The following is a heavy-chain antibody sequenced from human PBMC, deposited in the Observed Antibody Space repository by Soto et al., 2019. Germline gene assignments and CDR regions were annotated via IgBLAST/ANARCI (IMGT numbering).Heavy chain of an antibody. CDR2: IYYSGST. J-gene: IGHJ4*02. D-gene: IGHD3-3*01. Sequence: PSETLSLTCTVSGGSISSGDYYWSWIRQPPGKGLEWIGYIYYSGSTYYNPSLKSRVTISVDTSKNQFSLKLSSVNAADTAVYYCARLGGTKLNYDFWRGKFTSDYWGQGTLVTV. V-gene: IGHV4-30-4*01. CDR1: GGSISSGDYY. CDR3: ARLGGTKLNYDFWRGKFTSDY.